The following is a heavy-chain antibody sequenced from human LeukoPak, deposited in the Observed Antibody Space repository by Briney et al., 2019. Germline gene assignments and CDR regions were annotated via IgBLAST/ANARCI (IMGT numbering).Heavy chain of an antibody. V-gene: IGHV1-69*01. J-gene: IGHJ4*02. Sequence: ASVKVSCKASGGTFSSYAISWVRQDPGHGLEWMGGIITIFGTANYAQKFQGRVTITADESTSTAYMELSSLRSEDTAVYYCARVHLGGFDYWGQGTLVTVSS. CDR2: IITIFGTA. CDR3: ARVHLGGFDY. D-gene: IGHD3-16*01. CDR1: GGTFSSYA.